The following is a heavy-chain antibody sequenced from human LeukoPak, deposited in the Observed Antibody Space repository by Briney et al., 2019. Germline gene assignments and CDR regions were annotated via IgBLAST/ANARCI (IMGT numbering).Heavy chain of an antibody. CDR1: GYTFTSYD. CDR2: MNPNSGNT. V-gene: IGHV1-8*01. Sequence: ASVKVSCKASGYTFTSYDINWVRQATGPGHEWMGWMNPNSGNTGYAQKFQGRVTMTRNTSIGTAYMELSSLRSEDTAVYYCARSGYGGNSFDYWGQGTLVTVSS. CDR3: ARSGYGGNSFDY. J-gene: IGHJ4*02. D-gene: IGHD4-23*01.